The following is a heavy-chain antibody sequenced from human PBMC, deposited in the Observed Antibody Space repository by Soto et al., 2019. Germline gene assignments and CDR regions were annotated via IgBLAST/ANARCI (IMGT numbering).Heavy chain of an antibody. CDR2: IDPSDSYT. V-gene: IGHV5-10-1*01. Sequence: APLKISCKGSGYSFTSYWISWVRQMPGRGLEWMGRIDPSDSYTNYSPSFQGHVTISADKSISTAYLQWSSLKASDTAMYYCARIYPSTRRHYYYYGMDVWGQGTTVTVSS. J-gene: IGHJ6*02. CDR3: ARIYPSTRRHYYYYGMDV. CDR1: GYSFTSYW. D-gene: IGHD1-1*01.